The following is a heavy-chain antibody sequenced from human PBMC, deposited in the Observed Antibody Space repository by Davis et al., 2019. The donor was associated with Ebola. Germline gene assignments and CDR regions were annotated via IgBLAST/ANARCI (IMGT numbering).Heavy chain of an antibody. J-gene: IGHJ4*02. CDR2: MNPNSGNT. CDR1: GYTFTSYA. CDR3: ARRVGARSGFDY. D-gene: IGHD1-26*01. V-gene: IGHV1-8*01. Sequence: AASVKVFCKASGYTFTSYAINWVRQATGQGLEWMGWMNPNSGNTGYAQKFQGRITMTRNISISTAYMELSSLRSEDTAVYYCARRVGARSGFDYWGQGSLVTVSS.